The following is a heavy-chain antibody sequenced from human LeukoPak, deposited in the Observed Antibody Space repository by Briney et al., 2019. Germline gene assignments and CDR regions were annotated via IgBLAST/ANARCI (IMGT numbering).Heavy chain of an antibody. CDR3: ARARGWQPNYYYYYMDV. CDR2: IWYDGSNK. Sequence: PGGSLRLSCIPSGFTFNSYAMFWVRQAPGKGLEWVSLIWYDGSNKYYADSVKGRFTISRDNSKNMLYLQMNSLMGEDAAVYYCARARGWQPNYYYYYMDVWGTGTTVTVSS. CDR1: GFTFNSYA. D-gene: IGHD2-15*01. J-gene: IGHJ6*03. V-gene: IGHV3-33*07.